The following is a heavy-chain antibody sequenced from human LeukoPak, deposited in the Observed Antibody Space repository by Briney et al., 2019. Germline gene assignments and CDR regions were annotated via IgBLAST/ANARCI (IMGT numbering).Heavy chain of an antibody. V-gene: IGHV1-2*02. CDR1: GYTFTGYY. D-gene: IGHD5-12*01. CDR3: AGVRVATSHYYYGMDV. CDR2: INPNSGGT. J-gene: IGHJ6*02. Sequence: GASVKVSCKASGYTFTGYYMHWVRQAPGQGLEWMGWINPNSGGTNYAQKFQGRVTMTRDTSISTAYMELSRLRSDDTAVYYCAGVRVATSHYYYGMDVWGQGTTVTVSS.